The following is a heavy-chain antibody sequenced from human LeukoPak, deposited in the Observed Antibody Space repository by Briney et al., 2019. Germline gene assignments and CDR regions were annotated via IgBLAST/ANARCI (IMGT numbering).Heavy chain of an antibody. CDR3: AKDEARWLQLGDN. D-gene: IGHD5-24*01. J-gene: IGHJ4*02. CDR2: ISAGGST. CDR1: GFTVSGDY. Sequence: GGSLRLSCVVSGFTVSGDYISWCRQAPGKGLEWVSAISAGGSTYYADSVKGRFTISRDTSKNTLYLQMNSLRAEDTAVYYCAKDEARWLQLGDNWGQGTLVTVSS. V-gene: IGHV3-23*01.